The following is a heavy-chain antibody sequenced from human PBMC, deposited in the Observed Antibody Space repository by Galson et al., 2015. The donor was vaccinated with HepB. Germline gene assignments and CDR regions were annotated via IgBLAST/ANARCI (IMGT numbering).Heavy chain of an antibody. Sequence: SLRLSCAASTFTFSSYRMTWVRQAPGKGLEWVAVMSYDGSNTSYPDSVKGRFTISRDNSKNMLYLQMNSLRVEDTAVYYCARDQESHVDSSLGMDVWGQGTTVTVSS. CDR2: MSYDGSNT. CDR3: ARDQESHVDSSLGMDV. D-gene: IGHD3/OR15-3a*01. V-gene: IGHV3-30*03. CDR1: TFTFSSYR. J-gene: IGHJ6*02.